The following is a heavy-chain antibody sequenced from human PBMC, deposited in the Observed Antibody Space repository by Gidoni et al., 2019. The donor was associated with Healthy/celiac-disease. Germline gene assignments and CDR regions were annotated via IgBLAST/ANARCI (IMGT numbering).Heavy chain of an antibody. CDR1: VGSISSSNW. CDR2: IYHSGST. V-gene: IGHV4-4*02. Sequence: QVQLQESGPGLVKPSGTLSLTCDVAVGSISSSNWWSWVRQPPGKGLEWIGEIYHSGSTNYNPSLKRRVTISVDKSKNQFSLKRSSVTAADTAVYYCARGGTTQQFDPWGQGTLVTVSS. CDR3: ARGGTTQQFDP. J-gene: IGHJ5*02. D-gene: IGHD1-26*01.